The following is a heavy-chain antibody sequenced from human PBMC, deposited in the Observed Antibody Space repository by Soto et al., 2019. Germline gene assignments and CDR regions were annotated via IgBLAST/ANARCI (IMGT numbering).Heavy chain of an antibody. D-gene: IGHD3-10*01. CDR3: ARDPDGIIDFDY. CDR1: GFTFSSYA. CDR2: ITSDSSTR. V-gene: IGHV3-48*02. J-gene: IGHJ4*02. Sequence: GGSLRLSCAASGFTFSSYAMHLVRQAPGKGLEWISYITSDSSTRHYADFVKGRFTISRDNAKNSLYLQMNSLRDEDTAVYFCARDPDGIIDFDYWGQGTEVTVSS.